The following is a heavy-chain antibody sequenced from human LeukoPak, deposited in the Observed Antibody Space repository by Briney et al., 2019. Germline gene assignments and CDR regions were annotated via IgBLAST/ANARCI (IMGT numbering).Heavy chain of an antibody. V-gene: IGHV3-74*01. Sequence: GGSLRLSCAASGFTFSSYWMHWVRQAPGKGLVWVSRIDSDGSSTSYADSVKGRFTISRDNAKNTLYLQMNSLRAEDTAVYYCAKRNYDILTGYFHNWFDPWGQGTLVTVSS. CDR2: IDSDGSST. D-gene: IGHD3-9*01. J-gene: IGHJ5*02. CDR1: GFTFSSYW. CDR3: AKRNYDILTGYFHNWFDP.